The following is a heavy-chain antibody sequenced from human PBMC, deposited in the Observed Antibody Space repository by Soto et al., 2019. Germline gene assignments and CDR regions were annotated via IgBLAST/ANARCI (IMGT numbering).Heavy chain of an antibody. V-gene: IGHV4-59*01. D-gene: IGHD2-15*01. CDR1: SDSITNYY. CDR3: ARVGGTRGWY. Sequence: QVQLQESGPGLVKPSETLSLTCTVSSDSITNYYWSWIRQSPGKGLEWIGYIHDSGRSNYNPSLKSRVKISVDTSKEQFSLKLNSGTAADTAVYYCARVGGTRGWYWGQGTLVTVSS. CDR2: IHDSGRS. J-gene: IGHJ4*02.